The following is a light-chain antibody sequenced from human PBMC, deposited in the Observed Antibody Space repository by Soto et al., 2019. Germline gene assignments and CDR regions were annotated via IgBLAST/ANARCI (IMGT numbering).Light chain of an antibody. Sequence: DIQMTQSPSTLSGSVGDRVTITCRASQVIRNDLSWYQQKPGKAPKLLIYDASSLESGVPSRFSGSGSGTEFTLTISSLQPDDFATYYCQQYNSYSTWTFGQGTKVDIK. J-gene: IGKJ1*01. CDR2: DAS. CDR1: QVIRND. CDR3: QQYNSYSTWT. V-gene: IGKV1-5*01.